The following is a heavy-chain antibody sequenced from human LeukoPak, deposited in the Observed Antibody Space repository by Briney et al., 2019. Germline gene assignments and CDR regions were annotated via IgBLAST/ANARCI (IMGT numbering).Heavy chain of an antibody. CDR2: IYYSGST. CDR3: GRQADCSSTSCYDY. D-gene: IGHD2-2*01. Sequence: SETLSLTCTVPGGSISSSSYYWGWIRQPPGKGLEWIGSIYYSGSTYYNPSLKSRVTISVDTSKNQFSLKLSSVTAADTAVYYCGRQADCSSTSCYDYWGQGTLVTVSS. J-gene: IGHJ4*02. CDR1: GGSISSSSYY. V-gene: IGHV4-39*01.